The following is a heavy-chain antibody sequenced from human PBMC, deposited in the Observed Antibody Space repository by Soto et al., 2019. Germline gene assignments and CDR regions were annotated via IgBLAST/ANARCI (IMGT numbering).Heavy chain of an antibody. J-gene: IGHJ5*02. CDR1: GGSISSGGYS. V-gene: IGHV4-30-2*01. Sequence: PSETLSLTCAVSGGSISSGGYSWSWIRQPPGKGLEWIGYIYHSGSTYYNPSLKSRVTISVDRSKNQFSLKLSSVTAADTAVYYCARAFTIFGVVRGPNWFDPWGQGTLVTVSS. CDR3: ARAFTIFGVVRGPNWFDP. D-gene: IGHD3-3*01. CDR2: IYHSGST.